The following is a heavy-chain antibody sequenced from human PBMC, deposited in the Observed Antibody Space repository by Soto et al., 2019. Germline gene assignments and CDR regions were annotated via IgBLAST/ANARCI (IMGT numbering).Heavy chain of an antibody. V-gene: IGHV4-30-4*01. D-gene: IGHD2-8*01. J-gene: IGHJ2*01. CDR1: GGSISGGVHS. CDR3: AREIMPLPNDWYFDL. Sequence: QVQLQESGPGLVKPSETLSLTCTVSGGSISGGVHSWSWIRQPPGKGLEWIGHIFDSGSTYYNPSLKSRLTISVDTSKNQFSLRLSAVTAAATAVYYCAREIMPLPNDWYFDLWGRGTLVTVSS. CDR2: IFDSGST.